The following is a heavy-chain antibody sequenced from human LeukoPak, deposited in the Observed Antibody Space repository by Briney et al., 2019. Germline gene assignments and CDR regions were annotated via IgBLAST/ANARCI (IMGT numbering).Heavy chain of an antibody. V-gene: IGHV4-30-2*01. CDR3: ARESYSSSWYSSYFDY. J-gene: IGHJ4*02. D-gene: IGHD6-13*01. CDR1: GGSISSGGYS. Sequence: SETLSLTCAVSGGSISSGGYSWSWIRQPPGKGLEWIGYIYHSGSTYYNPSLKSRVTISVDRSKNQFSLKLSSVTAADTAVYYCARESYSSSWYSSYFDYWGQGTLVTVSS. CDR2: IYHSGST.